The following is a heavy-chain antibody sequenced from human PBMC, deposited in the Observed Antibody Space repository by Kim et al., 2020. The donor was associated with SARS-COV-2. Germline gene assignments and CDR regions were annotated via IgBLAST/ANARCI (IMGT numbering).Heavy chain of an antibody. V-gene: IGHV4-39*01. Sequence: SETLSLTCTVSGGSVSSSDYSWGWIRQPPGKGLEWVGHLYYTGSTYYNPSLKSRVTISVDTSKNRFSLKLSSVTAADTAVYYCARASSRYTYGKLDYCGQGTLVTVTS. CDR1: GGSVSSSDYS. CDR3: ARASSRYTYGKLDY. CDR2: LYYTGST. D-gene: IGHD5-18*01. J-gene: IGHJ4*02.